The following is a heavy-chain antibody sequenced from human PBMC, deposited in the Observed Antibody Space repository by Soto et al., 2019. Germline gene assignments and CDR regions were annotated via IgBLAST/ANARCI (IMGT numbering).Heavy chain of an antibody. CDR2: ISAYNGNT. Sequence: GASVKVSCKASGYTFTSYGISWVRQAPGQGLEWMGWISAYNGNTNYAQKLQGRVTMTTDTSTSTAYMELRSLRSDEKAVYYCARRSIEARLGQPLLHGQGMDVWGQGTTVPVS. V-gene: IGHV1-18*04. CDR3: ARRSIEARLGQPLLHGQGMDV. CDR1: GYTFTSYG. D-gene: IGHD6-6*01. J-gene: IGHJ6*02.